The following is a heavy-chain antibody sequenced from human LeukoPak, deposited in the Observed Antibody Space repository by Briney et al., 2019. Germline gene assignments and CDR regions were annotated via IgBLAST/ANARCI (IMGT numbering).Heavy chain of an antibody. D-gene: IGHD2/OR15-2a*01. CDR3: ARGSIIAPGGAFDI. Sequence: ASVKVSCKASGYTFTSYYLHWVRQAPGQGLEWMGIINPSGGTTSFAQKFQGRVTMTRDTSTSTIYTELSSLRSEDTAVYYCARGSIIAPGGAFDIWGQGTMVTASS. V-gene: IGHV1-46*01. CDR2: INPSGGTT. CDR1: GYTFTSYY. J-gene: IGHJ3*02.